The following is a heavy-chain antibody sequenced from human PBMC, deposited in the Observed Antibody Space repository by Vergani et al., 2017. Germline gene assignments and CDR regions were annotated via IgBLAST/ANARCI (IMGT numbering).Heavy chain of an antibody. CDR2: IYYSGTT. V-gene: IGHV4-59*08. J-gene: IGHJ6*03. CDR1: GGSISNYY. CDR3: ARQKDYYMDV. Sequence: QVQLQESGPGLVKPSETLSLTCTVSGGSISNYYWSWIRQPPGKGLEWIGYIYYSGTTYYNPSLESRLTISLDTSENHLSLKLTSVTAADTAVYYCARQKDYYMDVWGKGATVTVS.